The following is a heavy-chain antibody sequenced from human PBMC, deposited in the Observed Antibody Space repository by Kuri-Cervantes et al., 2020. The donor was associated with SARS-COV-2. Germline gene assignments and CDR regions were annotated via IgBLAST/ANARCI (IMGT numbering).Heavy chain of an antibody. V-gene: IGHV3-48*03. Sequence: GGSLRLSCAASGFTFSSYEMNWVRQAPGKGLEWVSYISSSGSTIYYADSVKGRFTISRDNAKNSLYLQMNSLRAEDTAVYYCARSCDSSGYYYSGSAYYFDYWGQGTLVTVSS. D-gene: IGHD3-22*01. CDR2: ISSSGSTI. CDR1: GFTFSSYE. J-gene: IGHJ4*02. CDR3: ARSCDSSGYYYSGSAYYFDY.